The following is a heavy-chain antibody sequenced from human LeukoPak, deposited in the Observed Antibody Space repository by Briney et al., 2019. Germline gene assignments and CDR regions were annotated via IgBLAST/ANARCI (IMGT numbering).Heavy chain of an antibody. CDR2: INGDGRNI. V-gene: IGHV3-74*01. J-gene: IGHJ3*02. CDR3: ARGYPDRGYLDAFDI. D-gene: IGHD3-10*01. Sequence: GGSLRLSCAASGFTFSSYWMHWVRQAPGKGLVWVSRINGDGRNINYADSVRGRFTISRDNSKNTLYLQMNSLRAEDTAVYYCARGYPDRGYLDAFDIWGQGTMVTVSS. CDR1: GFTFSSYW.